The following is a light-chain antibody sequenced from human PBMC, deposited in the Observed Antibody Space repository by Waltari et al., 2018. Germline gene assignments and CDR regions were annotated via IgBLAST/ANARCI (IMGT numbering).Light chain of an antibody. Sequence: IQMTQSPSALSASVGDRVTITCRAGQRINTWMAWYQLRPGKAPRVLIYDVSTLESGVPSRFSGSGSGTEFTLAINNLQPEDFATYYCQQYYRYYTFGQGTKLEIK. V-gene: IGKV1-5*01. CDR3: QQYYRYYT. CDR2: DVS. J-gene: IGKJ2*01. CDR1: QRINTW.